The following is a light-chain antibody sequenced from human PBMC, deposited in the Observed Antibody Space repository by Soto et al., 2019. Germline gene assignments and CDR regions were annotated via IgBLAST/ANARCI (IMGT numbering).Light chain of an antibody. Sequence: QSVLTQPRSVSGSPGQSVTISCTGTSSDVGGYNYVSWYQQHPGKAPKLMIYEVSKRPSGVPDRFSGSKSGNTASLTISGMQAEDEADYSGCSYAGSYYVFGAGTKLTVL. CDR2: EVS. V-gene: IGLV2-11*01. J-gene: IGLJ1*01. CDR3: CSYAGSYYV. CDR1: SSDVGGYNY.